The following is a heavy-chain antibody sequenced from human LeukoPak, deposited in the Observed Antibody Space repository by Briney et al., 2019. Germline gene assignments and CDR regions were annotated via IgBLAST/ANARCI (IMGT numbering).Heavy chain of an antibody. J-gene: IGHJ5*02. CDR2: INPSGGST. Sequence: ASVKVSCKASGYTFTSYYMHWVRQAPGQGLEWMGIINPSGGSTSYAQKFQGRVTMTRDTSTSTVYMELSSLRSEDTAVYYCARERGRSGSYSVNRFDPWGQGTLVTVSS. CDR1: GYTFTSYY. D-gene: IGHD1-26*01. CDR3: ARERGRSGSYSVNRFDP. V-gene: IGHV1-46*01.